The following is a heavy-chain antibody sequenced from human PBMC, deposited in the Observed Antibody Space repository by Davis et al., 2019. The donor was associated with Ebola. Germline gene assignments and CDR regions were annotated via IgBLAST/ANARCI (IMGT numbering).Heavy chain of an antibody. V-gene: IGHV3-7*03. CDR3: AGGDFWSGRFDY. CDR1: GFTFSTYG. Sequence: GGSLRLSCAASGFTFSTYGMHWVRLAPGRGLEWVANIKQDGSEKYYVDSVKGRFTVSRDNAKNSLYLQMNSLRAEDTAVYYCAGGDFWSGRFDYWGQGTLVTVSS. D-gene: IGHD3-3*01. CDR2: IKQDGSEK. J-gene: IGHJ4*02.